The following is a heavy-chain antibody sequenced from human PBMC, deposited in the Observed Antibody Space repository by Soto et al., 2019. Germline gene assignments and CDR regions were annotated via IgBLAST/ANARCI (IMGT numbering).Heavy chain of an antibody. D-gene: IGHD2-8*01. Sequence: EVQLLESGGGLVQPGGSLRLSCAASGFTFSSYAMSWVRQAPGKGLEWVSAISGSGGSTYYADSVKGRFTISRDSSKNTLYLQMNSLRAEDTAVYYCAKDRVHCTNGVCPPVAEVTWGQGTLVTVSS. V-gene: IGHV3-23*01. J-gene: IGHJ4*02. CDR1: GFTFSSYA. CDR3: AKDRVHCTNGVCPPVAEVT. CDR2: ISGSGGST.